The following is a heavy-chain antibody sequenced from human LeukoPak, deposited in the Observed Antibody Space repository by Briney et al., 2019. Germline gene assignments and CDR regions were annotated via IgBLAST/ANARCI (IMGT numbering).Heavy chain of an antibody. V-gene: IGHV4-34*01. CDR3: ARRNSSGWYVDY. D-gene: IGHD6-19*01. CDR1: GGAISNYF. Sequence: SETLSLTCTVSGGAISNYFWGWIRQPPGKGLEWIGEINHSGSTNYNPSLKSRVTISVDTSKNQFSLKPSSVTAADTAVYYCARRNSSGWYVDYWGQGTLVTVSS. CDR2: INHSGST. J-gene: IGHJ4*02.